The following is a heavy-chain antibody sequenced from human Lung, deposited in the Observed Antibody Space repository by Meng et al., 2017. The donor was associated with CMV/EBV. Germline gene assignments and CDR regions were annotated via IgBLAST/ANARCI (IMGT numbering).Heavy chain of an antibody. CDR2: INAYNGDT. J-gene: IGHJ4*02. CDR3: ARVEVGITSGDY. CDR1: GYNFTNYG. Sequence: VQLGDSGGGVKKPGTSVKVSCKASGYNFTNYGITWVRQAPGQGLEWMGWINAYNGDTNYAQTLQGRVTMTTDTSTSTAYMELRSLRSDDTAVYYCARVEVGITSGDYWGQGTLVTASS. V-gene: IGHV1-18*01. D-gene: IGHD1-26*01.